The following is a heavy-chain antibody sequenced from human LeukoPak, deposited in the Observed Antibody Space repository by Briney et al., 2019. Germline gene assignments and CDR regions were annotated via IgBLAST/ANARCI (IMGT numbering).Heavy chain of an antibody. V-gene: IGHV3-23*01. J-gene: IGHJ6*02. CDR2: ISGSGGST. CDR1: GFTFSSYA. CDR3: AKALWFGELPLRGYYYYYGMDV. Sequence: GGSLRLSCAASGFTFSSYAMSWVRQAPGKGLEWVSAISGSGGSTYYADSVKGRFTISRDNSKNTLYLQMNSLRAEDTAVYYCAKALWFGELPLRGYYYYYGMDVWGQGTTVTVSS. D-gene: IGHD3-10*01.